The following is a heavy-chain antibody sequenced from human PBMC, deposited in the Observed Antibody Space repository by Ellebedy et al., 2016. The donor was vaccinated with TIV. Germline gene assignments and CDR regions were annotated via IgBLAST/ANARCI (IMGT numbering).Heavy chain of an antibody. CDR3: ENHLGVVGGSGLEDFQH. CDR2: LSYDGSNQ. CDR1: GFIFRMYG. D-gene: IGHD2-2*01. Sequence: PGGSLRLSCAASGFIFRMYGMHWVRQAPGKGLEWVASLSYDGSNQYYADSVKGRFTISRDNSKKTLHLQMNSLRVDDTAVYYCENHLGVVGGSGLEDFQHWGQGTLVTVSS. V-gene: IGHV3-30*18. J-gene: IGHJ1*01.